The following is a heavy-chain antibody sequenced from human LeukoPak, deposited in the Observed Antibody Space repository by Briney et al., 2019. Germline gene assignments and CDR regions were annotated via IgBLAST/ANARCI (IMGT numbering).Heavy chain of an antibody. Sequence: GVSLRLSCAASGFTFSSYAVSWVRQAPGKGREWVSAISGSGGSTYYADSVKGRFTISRDNSKNTLYLQMNSLRAEDTAVYYCAKVPAAILIPNWFDPWGQGTLVTVSS. CDR3: AKVPAAILIPNWFDP. V-gene: IGHV3-23*01. D-gene: IGHD2-2*01. CDR1: GFTFSSYA. J-gene: IGHJ5*02. CDR2: ISGSGGST.